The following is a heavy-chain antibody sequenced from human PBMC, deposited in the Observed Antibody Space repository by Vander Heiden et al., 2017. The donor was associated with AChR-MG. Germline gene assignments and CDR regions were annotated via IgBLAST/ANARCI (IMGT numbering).Heavy chain of an antibody. CDR3: AVQKYCSSTSCYTAFDI. V-gene: IGHV4-4*07. J-gene: IGHJ3*02. Sequence: QVQLQESGPGLVKPSETLSLTCTVSGGSISSYYWSWIRQPAGKGLEWIGRIYTSGSTNYNPSLKSRVTMSVDTSKNQFSLKLSSVTAADTAVYYCAVQKYCSSTSCYTAFDIWGQGTMVTVSS. CDR1: GGSISSYY. CDR2: IYTSGST. D-gene: IGHD2-2*02.